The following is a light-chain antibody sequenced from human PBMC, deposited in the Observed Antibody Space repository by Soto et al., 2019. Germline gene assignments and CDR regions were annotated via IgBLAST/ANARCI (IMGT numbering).Light chain of an antibody. Sequence: DIVLTQFPGTLSLSPGERATLSFRARQSLGTDYLPSYQQNPGHAPRLLIYDASRPATGIPVRFSGSGSGVDFTLTISTLEPEEFAVYYCQQYAYSPPHSFGKVTKVDIK. J-gene: IGKJ2*03. CDR3: QQYAYSPPHS. V-gene: IGKV3-20*01. CDR1: QSLGTDY. CDR2: DAS.